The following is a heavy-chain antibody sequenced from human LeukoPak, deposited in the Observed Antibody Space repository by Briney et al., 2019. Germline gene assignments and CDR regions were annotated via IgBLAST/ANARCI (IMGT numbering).Heavy chain of an antibody. CDR3: ARGGAYYYDSSGYFNFDY. CDR1: GGPISSYY. D-gene: IGHD3-22*01. V-gene: IGHV4-59*01. J-gene: IGHJ4*02. Sequence: SETLSLTCTVSGGPISSYYWSWIRQPPGKGLEWIGYIYYSGSTNYNPSLKSRVTISVDTSKNQFSLKLSSVTAADTAVYYCARGGAYYYDSSGYFNFDYWGQGTLVTVSS. CDR2: IYYSGST.